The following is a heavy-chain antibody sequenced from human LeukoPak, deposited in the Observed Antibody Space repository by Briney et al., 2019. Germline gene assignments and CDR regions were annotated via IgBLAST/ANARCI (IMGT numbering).Heavy chain of an antibody. D-gene: IGHD3-22*01. CDR1: GYSISSGYY. CDR3: ARGWTYYDTEPGFWFDP. CDR2: IYHSGST. Sequence: PSETLSLTCTVSGYSISSGYYWGWIRQPPGKGLEWIGSIYHSGSTYYNPSLKSRVTISVDTSKNQFSLKLSSVTAADTAVYYCARGWTYYDTEPGFWFDPWGQGTLVTVSS. V-gene: IGHV4-38-2*02. J-gene: IGHJ5*02.